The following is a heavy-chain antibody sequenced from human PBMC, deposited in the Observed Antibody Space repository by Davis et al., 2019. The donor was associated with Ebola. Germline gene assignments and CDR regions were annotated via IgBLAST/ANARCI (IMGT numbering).Heavy chain of an antibody. CDR2: ITSDGSDT. V-gene: IGHV3-74*01. CDR3: ASDGVAATPGFDY. Sequence: HTGGSLRLSCAASGFNFRAYWMHWVRQVPGKGPVWVSHITSDGSDTTYADSVKGRFTISRDDSKSTVYLQMTSLRGDDTGVYYCASDGVAATPGFDYWGQGTLVTVSS. J-gene: IGHJ4*02. CDR1: GFNFRAYW. D-gene: IGHD2-15*01.